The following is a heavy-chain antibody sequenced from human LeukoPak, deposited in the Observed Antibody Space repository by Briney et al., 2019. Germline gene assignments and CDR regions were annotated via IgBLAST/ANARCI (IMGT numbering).Heavy chain of an antibody. J-gene: IGHJ4*02. CDR1: GFTFSSYA. CDR2: ISGSGGST. D-gene: IGHD1-26*01. Sequence: AGGSLRLSCAASGFTFSSYAMSWVRQAPGKGLEWVSAISGSGGSTYYADSVKGRFTISRDNSKNTLYLQMDSLRAGDTAVYYSAKDIYTLLGSGTRFDFWGQGTLVTVSS. CDR3: AKDIYTLLGSGTRFDF. V-gene: IGHV3-23*01.